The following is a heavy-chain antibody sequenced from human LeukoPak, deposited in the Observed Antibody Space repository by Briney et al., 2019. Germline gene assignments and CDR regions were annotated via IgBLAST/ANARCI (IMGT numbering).Heavy chain of an antibody. J-gene: IGHJ6*02. CDR1: GGSISSGSYY. CDR3: ARARGVVATRAFYYGMDV. CDR2: IYTSGST. Sequence: SETLSLTCTVSGGSISSGSYYWSWIRQPAGKGLEWIGRIYTSGSTNYNPSLKSRVTISVDTSKNQFSLKLSSVTAADTAVYYCARARGVVATRAFYYGMDVWGQGTTVTVSS. D-gene: IGHD2-15*01. V-gene: IGHV4-61*02.